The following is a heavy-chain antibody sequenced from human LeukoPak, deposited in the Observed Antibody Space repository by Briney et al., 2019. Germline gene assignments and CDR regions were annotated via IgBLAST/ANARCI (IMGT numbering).Heavy chain of an antibody. V-gene: IGHV4-59*08. J-gene: IGHJ4*02. CDR2: IYSSGSA. Sequence: SETLSLTCTVSGGSISSYFWSWIRQPSGKGLEWIGYIYSSGSADYNPSLKSRVTISVDTSKNQFSLRLSSVTAADTAVYFCARRSRIGYIDYWGQGTLVTVSS. CDR3: ARRSRIGYIDY. CDR1: GGSISSYF. D-gene: IGHD2/OR15-2a*01.